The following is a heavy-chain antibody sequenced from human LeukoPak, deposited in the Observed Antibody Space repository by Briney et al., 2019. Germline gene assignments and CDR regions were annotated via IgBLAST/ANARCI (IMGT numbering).Heavy chain of an antibody. V-gene: IGHV3-23*01. D-gene: IGHD2-21*01. Sequence: GGSLRLSCAASGFTFNNYAMGWVRQPPGEGLEWLSAIDGGGDATKYADSVKGRFTISRDNFKNTLSLQMNSLRVEDTAIYYCAKSDCGSDGCKLLNYWGQGTLVTVSS. CDR2: IDGGGDAT. J-gene: IGHJ4*02. CDR1: GFTFNNYA. CDR3: AKSDCGSDGCKLLNY.